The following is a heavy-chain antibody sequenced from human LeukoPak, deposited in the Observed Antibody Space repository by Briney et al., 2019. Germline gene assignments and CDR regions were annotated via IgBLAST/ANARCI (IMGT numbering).Heavy chain of an antibody. CDR3: ARAVSGWFDP. CDR1: GGSISSYY. D-gene: IGHD4-11*01. Sequence: SESLSLTCTVSGGSISSYYWSWIRQPPGKGLEWIGYIYYSGSTNYNPSLKSRVTISVDTSKNQFSLKLSSVTAADTAVYYCARAVSGWFDPWGQGTLVTVSS. J-gene: IGHJ5*02. CDR2: IYYSGST. V-gene: IGHV4-59*01.